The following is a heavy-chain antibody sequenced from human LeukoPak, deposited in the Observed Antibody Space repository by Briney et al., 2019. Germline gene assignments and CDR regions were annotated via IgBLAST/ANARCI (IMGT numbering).Heavy chain of an antibody. CDR3: ARGDYDFWSGLMLDP. J-gene: IGHJ5*02. D-gene: IGHD3-3*01. CDR1: GGTFSSYA. V-gene: IGHV1-69*05. CDR2: IIPIFGTA. Sequence: ASVKVSCKASGGTFSSYAISWVRQAPGQGLEWMGRIIPIFGTANYAQKFQGRVTITTDESTSTAYMELSSLRSEDTAVYYCARGDYDFWSGLMLDPWGQGTLVTVSS.